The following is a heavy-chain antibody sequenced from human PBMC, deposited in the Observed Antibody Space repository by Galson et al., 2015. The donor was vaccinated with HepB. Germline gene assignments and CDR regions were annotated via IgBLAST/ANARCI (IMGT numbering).Heavy chain of an antibody. V-gene: IGHV3-53*01. CDR1: GFTVSSHY. CDR2: IYSGGST. D-gene: IGHD6-19*01. J-gene: IGHJ3*02. CDR3: ARRRRYSSGQDAFDI. Sequence: SLRLSCAASGFTVSSHYMSWVRQAPGKGLEWVSVIYSGGSTYYADSVKGRFTISRDNSKNTLYLQMNSLRAEDTAVYYCARRRRYSSGQDAFDIWGQGTMVTVSS.